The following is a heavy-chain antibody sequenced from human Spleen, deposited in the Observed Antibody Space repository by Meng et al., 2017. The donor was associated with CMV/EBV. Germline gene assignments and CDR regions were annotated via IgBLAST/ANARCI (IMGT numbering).Heavy chain of an antibody. Sequence: GGSLRLSCAASGFTFSSFWMHWVRQVPGKGLVWVSRINREGSSTNYADSVKGRFTISRDNAKNTMYLQMNSLRAEDTAVYYCTRDTANHMDVWGQGTMVTVSS. CDR3: TRDTANHMDV. CDR1: GFTFSSFW. J-gene: IGHJ6*02. CDR2: INREGSST. V-gene: IGHV3-74*01. D-gene: IGHD1-14*01.